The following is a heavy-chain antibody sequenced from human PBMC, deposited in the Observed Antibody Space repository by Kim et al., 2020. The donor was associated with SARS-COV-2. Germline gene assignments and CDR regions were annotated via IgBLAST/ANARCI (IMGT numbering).Heavy chain of an antibody. V-gene: IGHV3-11*01. J-gene: IGHJ4*02. CDR2: ISAPGSTI. D-gene: IGHD6-13*01. Sequence: GGSLRLSCAASGFSFSDYYMSWIRQAPAKGLEWVSYISAPGSTIYYADPMQGRFTVSRDNAKNSVYLEMDSLRAEDTAVYYCARVQWTSSCFDYWGQGTLVTVSS. CDR1: GFSFSDYY. CDR3: ARVQWTSSCFDY.